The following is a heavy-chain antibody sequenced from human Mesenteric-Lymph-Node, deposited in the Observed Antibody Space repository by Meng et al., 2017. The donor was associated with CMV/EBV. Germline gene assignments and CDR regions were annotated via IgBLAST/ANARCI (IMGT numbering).Heavy chain of an antibody. CDR2: IYWDDDK. V-gene: IGHV2-5*02. CDR1: GFSLSTSGVG. CDR3: AHSSGIAAAGPFYFDY. Sequence: QITLKESGPTLVKLTQTLTLTCTSSGFSLSTSGVGVGWIRQPPGKALEWLALIYWDDDKRYSPSLKSRLTITKDTSKNQVVLTMTNMDPVDTATYYCAHSSGIAAAGPFYFDYWGQGTLVTVSS. D-gene: IGHD6-13*01. J-gene: IGHJ4*02.